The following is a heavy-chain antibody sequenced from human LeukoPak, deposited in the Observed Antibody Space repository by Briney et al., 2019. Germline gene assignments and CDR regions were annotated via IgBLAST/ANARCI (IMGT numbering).Heavy chain of an antibody. V-gene: IGHV3-23*01. Sequence: GGSLRLSCAASGFTFSSYAMSWVRQAPGKGLEWVSAISGSGGSTYYADSVKGRFTISRDNSKNTLYLQMNSLRAEDTAVYYCAKGHGYVVVTAIQNYWGQGTLVTVSS. CDR1: GFTFSSYA. CDR2: ISGSGGST. CDR3: AKGHGYVVVTAIQNY. D-gene: IGHD2-21*02. J-gene: IGHJ4*02.